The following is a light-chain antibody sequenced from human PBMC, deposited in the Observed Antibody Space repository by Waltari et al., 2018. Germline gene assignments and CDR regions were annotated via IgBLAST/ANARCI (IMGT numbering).Light chain of an antibody. CDR1: QSISTY. CDR2: AAS. Sequence: DIQLTPSPSSLSASVGHILTITCRASQSISTYLNWYQQKPGKAPTLLIYAASSLQSGVPSRFSGSGSGADVTHTISSLQVDDFATYYCQQSYSALYTFGQGTKLEIK. J-gene: IGKJ2*01. V-gene: IGKV1-39*01. CDR3: QQSYSALYT.